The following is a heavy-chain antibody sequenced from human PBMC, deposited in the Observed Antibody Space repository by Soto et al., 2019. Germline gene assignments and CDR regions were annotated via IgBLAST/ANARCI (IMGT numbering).Heavy chain of an antibody. Sequence: GVSLRLSCAASGFTFSSYSMNWVRQAPGKGLEWVSSISSSSSYIYYADSVKGRFTISRDNAKNSLYLQMNSLRAEDTAVYYCARDKPEDXSSGYYYFTLKAGAFDIWGQGTMVTVSS. J-gene: IGHJ3*02. CDR3: ARDKPEDXSSGYYYFTLKAGAFDI. CDR1: GFTFSSYS. V-gene: IGHV3-21*01. CDR2: ISSSSSYI. D-gene: IGHD3-22*01.